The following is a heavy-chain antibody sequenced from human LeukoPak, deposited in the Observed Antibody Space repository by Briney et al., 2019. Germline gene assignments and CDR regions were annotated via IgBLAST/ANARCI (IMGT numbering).Heavy chain of an antibody. V-gene: IGHV3-23*01. CDR2: ISGSGGST. CDR3: AKAITILGVVIGYFDY. J-gene: IGHJ4*02. CDR1: GFTFSSYA. Sequence: QPGGSLRLSCTASGFTFSSYAIIWVRQAPGKGLEWVSFISGSGGSTYYADSVKGRYTISRDNSKNTLYLQMNSLRAEDTAVYYCAKAITILGVVIGYFDYWGQGTLVTVSS. D-gene: IGHD3-3*01.